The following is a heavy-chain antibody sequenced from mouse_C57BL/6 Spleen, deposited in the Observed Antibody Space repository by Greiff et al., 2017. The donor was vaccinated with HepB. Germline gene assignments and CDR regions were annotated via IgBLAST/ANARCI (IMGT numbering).Heavy chain of an antibody. V-gene: IGHV1-15*01. J-gene: IGHJ1*03. D-gene: IGHD1-1*01. Sequence: VQLQQSGAELVRPGASVTLSCKASGYTFTDYEMHWVKQTPVHGLEWIGAIDPETGGTAYNQKFKGKAILTADKSSSTAYMELRSLTSEDSAVYYGTRRHYYGSSYRYFDVWGTGTTVTVSS. CDR1: GYTFTDYE. CDR2: IDPETGGT. CDR3: TRRHYYGSSYRYFDV.